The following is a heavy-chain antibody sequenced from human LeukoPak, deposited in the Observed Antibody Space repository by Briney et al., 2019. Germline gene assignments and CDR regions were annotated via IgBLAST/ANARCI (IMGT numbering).Heavy chain of an antibody. V-gene: IGHV4-30-4*01. CDR3: ARATYGDNRWFDP. D-gene: IGHD4-17*01. CDR2: FFYSGST. Sequence: SETLSLTCTVSGGSISSGDFYWSWIRQPPGKGLEWIGYFFYSGSTYYNPSLKSRVTISVHTSKSQFSLRLSSVTAADTAVYYCARATYGDNRWFDPWGQGTLVTVSS. CDR1: GGSISSGDFY. J-gene: IGHJ5*02.